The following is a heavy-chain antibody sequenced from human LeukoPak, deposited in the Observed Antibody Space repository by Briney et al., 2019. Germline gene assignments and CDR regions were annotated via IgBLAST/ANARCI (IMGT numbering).Heavy chain of an antibody. Sequence: GGSLRLSCAASGFTFSSYGMHWVRQAPGKGLEWVAFIRYDGSNKYYADSVKGRFTISRDNSKNTLYLQMNSLRAEDTAVYYCAKLDPWEPKEYYGILTGYYRGDYWGQGTLVTVSS. CDR2: IRYDGSNK. CDR3: AKLDPWEPKEYYGILTGYYRGDY. J-gene: IGHJ4*02. D-gene: IGHD3-9*01. V-gene: IGHV3-30*02. CDR1: GFTFSSYG.